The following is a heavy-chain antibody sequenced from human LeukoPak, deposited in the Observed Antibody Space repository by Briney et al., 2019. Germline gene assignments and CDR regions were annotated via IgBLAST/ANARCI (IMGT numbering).Heavy chain of an antibody. CDR1: GFTVSSNY. Sequence: PGGSLRLSCAASGFTVSSNYMSWVRQAPGKGLEWVSVIYSGGSTYYADSVKGRFTISRDNSKNTLYLQMNSLRSEDTAVYYCARDGGDVVVPAAFWGQGTLVTVSS. V-gene: IGHV3-53*05. D-gene: IGHD2-2*01. CDR3: ARDGGDVVVPAAF. J-gene: IGHJ4*02. CDR2: IYSGGST.